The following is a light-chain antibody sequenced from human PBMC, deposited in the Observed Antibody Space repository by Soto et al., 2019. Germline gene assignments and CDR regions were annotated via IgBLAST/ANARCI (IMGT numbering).Light chain of an antibody. CDR1: LTLLYSTNNKNY. J-gene: IGKJ4*01. CDR3: HQYYSLPLT. Sequence: DIVMTQSPDSLAVSLGERATINCRSSLTLLYSTNNKNYLAWYQQRRGQPPKLLISWASTRESGVPDRFSGSGSGTDFTLTISSLQAEDVAVYYCHQYYSLPLTFGGGTKVDIK. CDR2: WAS. V-gene: IGKV4-1*01.